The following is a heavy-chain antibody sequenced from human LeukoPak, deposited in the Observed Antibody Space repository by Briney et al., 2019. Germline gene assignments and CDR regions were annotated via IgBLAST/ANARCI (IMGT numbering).Heavy chain of an antibody. CDR3: ARGPFKTKTAISYSWFDP. Sequence: SVKVSCKASGGTFSSYAFSWVRQAPGQGLEWMGGIIPIFGTANYAQKFQGRVTITADDSTSTAYMELSSLRSEDTAVYYCARGPFKTKTAISYSWFDPWGQGTLVTVSS. D-gene: IGHD5-18*01. CDR2: IIPIFGTA. V-gene: IGHV1-69*13. CDR1: GGTFSSYA. J-gene: IGHJ5*02.